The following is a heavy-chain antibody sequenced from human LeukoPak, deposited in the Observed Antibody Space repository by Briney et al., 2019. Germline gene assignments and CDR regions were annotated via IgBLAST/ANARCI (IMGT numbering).Heavy chain of an antibody. V-gene: IGHV1-69*02. CDR3: ARVAEPGLFDY. Sequence: ASVKVSCXASGGTFSSYTISWVRLAPGQGLEWMGRIIPILGIANYAQKFQGRVTITADKSTSTAYMELSSLRSEDTAVYYCARVAEPGLFDYWGQGTLVTVSS. CDR1: GGTFSSYT. J-gene: IGHJ4*02. D-gene: IGHD1-14*01. CDR2: IIPILGIA.